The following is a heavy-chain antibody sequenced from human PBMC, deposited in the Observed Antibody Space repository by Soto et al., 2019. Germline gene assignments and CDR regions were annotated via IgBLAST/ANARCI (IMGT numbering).Heavy chain of an antibody. CDR1: GFTFSRYS. D-gene: IGHD5-12*01. CDR2: ISSSSSYI. CDR3: ARAISGSGYDAFDI. J-gene: IGHJ3*02. V-gene: IGHV3-21*01. Sequence: PGGSLRLSCAASGFTFSRYSMNWVRQAPGKGLEWVSSISSSSSYIYYADSVKGRFTISRDNAKNSLYLQMNSLRAEDTAVYYCARAISGSGYDAFDIWGQGTMVTVSS.